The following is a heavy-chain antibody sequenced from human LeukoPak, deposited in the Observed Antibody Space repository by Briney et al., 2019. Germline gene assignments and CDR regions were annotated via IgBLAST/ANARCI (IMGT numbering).Heavy chain of an antibody. Sequence: GGSLRLSCAASGFTFSSYAMHWVRQAPGKGLEWVAVISYDGSNKYYADSVKGRFTISRDNSKNTLYLQMNSLRAEDTAVYYCARNRGSHRYYYGLDVWGQGTTVTVSS. J-gene: IGHJ6*02. CDR1: GFTFSSYA. D-gene: IGHD1-26*01. CDR2: ISYDGSNK. CDR3: ARNRGSHRYYYGLDV. V-gene: IGHV3-30*04.